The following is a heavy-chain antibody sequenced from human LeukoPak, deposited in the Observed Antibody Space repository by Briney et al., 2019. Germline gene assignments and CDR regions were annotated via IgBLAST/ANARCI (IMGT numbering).Heavy chain of an antibody. V-gene: IGHV3-73*01. CDR3: AKAPVTTCSGAYCYPFDY. CDR1: GFTSSGSA. J-gene: IGHJ4*02. Sequence: PGGSLRLSCAASGFTSSGSAMHWVRQASGKGLEWVGRIRSKANSYATAYAASVKGRFTISRDDSKNTAYLQMNSLKAGDAAVYYCAKAPVTTCSGAYCYPFDYWSQGTLVTVSS. D-gene: IGHD2-15*01. CDR2: IRSKANSYAT.